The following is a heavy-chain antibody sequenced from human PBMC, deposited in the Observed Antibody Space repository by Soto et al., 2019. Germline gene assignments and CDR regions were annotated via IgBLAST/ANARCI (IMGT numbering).Heavy chain of an antibody. J-gene: IGHJ6*02. CDR2: ISGSGGST. D-gene: IGHD4-17*01. CDR3: AKGDYGDNYYYGMDV. Sequence: GGSLRLSCAASGFTFSSYAMSWIRQAPGKGLEWVSAISGSGGSTYYADSVKGRFTISSDNSKNTLYLQMNSLRAEDTAVYYCAKGDYGDNYYYGMDVWGQGTTVTVSS. V-gene: IGHV3-23*01. CDR1: GFTFSSYA.